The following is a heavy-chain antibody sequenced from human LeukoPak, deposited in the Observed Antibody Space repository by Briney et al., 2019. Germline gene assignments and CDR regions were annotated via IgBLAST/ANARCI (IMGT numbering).Heavy chain of an antibody. Sequence: PSETLSLTCAVYGGSFSGYYWSWIRQPPGKGLEWIGKINHSGSTNYNPSLKSRVTISVDTSKNQFSLKLSSVTAADTAVHYCARDEYSSSWDPLAYWGQGTLVTVSS. D-gene: IGHD6-13*01. CDR2: INHSGST. CDR1: GGSFSGYY. V-gene: IGHV4-34*01. CDR3: ARDEYSSSWDPLAY. J-gene: IGHJ4*02.